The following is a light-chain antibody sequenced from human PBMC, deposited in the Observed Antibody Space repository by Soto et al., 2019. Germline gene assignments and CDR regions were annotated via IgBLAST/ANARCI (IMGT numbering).Light chain of an antibody. CDR2: DVS. CDR1: SSDVGGYNY. V-gene: IGLV2-11*01. J-gene: IGLJ1*01. CDR3: CSYAGSYKGYV. Sequence: QSALTQPRSVSGSPGQSVPISCTGTSSDVGGYNYVSWYQQHPGKAPKLMIYDVSKRPSGVPDRFSGSKSGNTASLTISGLQAEDEADYYCCSYAGSYKGYVFGTGTRSPS.